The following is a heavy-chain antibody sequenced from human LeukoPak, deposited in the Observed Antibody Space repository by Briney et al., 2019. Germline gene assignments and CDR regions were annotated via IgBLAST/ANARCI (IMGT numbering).Heavy chain of an antibody. Sequence: MTGGSLRLSCAASGFTFSNAWMSWVRQAPGKGLEWVGRIKSKTDGGTTDYAAPVKGRFTISRDDSKNTLYLQMNSLKTEDTAVYYCTTDPQWLGPYYFDYWGQGTLVTVSS. CDR1: GFTFSNAW. J-gene: IGHJ4*02. CDR2: IKSKTDGGTT. CDR3: TTDPQWLGPYYFDY. V-gene: IGHV3-15*01. D-gene: IGHD6-19*01.